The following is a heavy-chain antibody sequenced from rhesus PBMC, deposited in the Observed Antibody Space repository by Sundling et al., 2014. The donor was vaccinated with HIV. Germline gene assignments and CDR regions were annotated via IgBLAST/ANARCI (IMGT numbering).Heavy chain of an antibody. J-gene: IGHJ6*01. CDR2: IYWDDDI. D-gene: IGHD2-8*01. V-gene: IGHV2-174*02. CDR1: GFSLSTPGMG. Sequence: QVTLKESGPALVKPTQTLTLTCTFSGFSLSTPGMGVGWIRQPPGKTLEWLAHIYWDDDIRYNTSLKSRLTISKDTSKNQVVLTMTNMDPMDTATYYCARSLGYCEGGVCYAGYGLDSWGQGVVVTVSS. CDR3: ARSLGYCEGGVCYAGYGLDS.